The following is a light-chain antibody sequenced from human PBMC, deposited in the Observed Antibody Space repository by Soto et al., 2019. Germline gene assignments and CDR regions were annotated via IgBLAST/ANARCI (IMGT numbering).Light chain of an antibody. J-gene: IGKJ2*01. CDR1: QSVSKTY. CDR3: QQYGSSPYT. Sequence: EIVLTQSPGTLSLSPVEGATLSCRGSQSVSKTYLAWYQQKPGQAPRLLIYAASSRATGVPDRFSGSGSGTDFTLTISRLEPEDFAVYYCQQYGSSPYTFGQGTKVDIK. V-gene: IGKV3-20*01. CDR2: AAS.